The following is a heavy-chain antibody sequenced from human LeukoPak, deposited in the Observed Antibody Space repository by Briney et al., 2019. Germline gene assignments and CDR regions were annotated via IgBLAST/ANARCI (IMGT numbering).Heavy chain of an antibody. D-gene: IGHD1-26*01. J-gene: IGHJ4*02. V-gene: IGHV3-30-3*01. Sequence: GGSLRLSCAASGFTFSGYAMHWVRQAPGKGLEWGAVISYDGSDKYYAHSVKGRFTISRDNSKNTLYLQMNSLRAEDTAVYYCARDRRLPRSMGYYFDYWGQGTLVTVSS. CDR3: ARDRRLPRSMGYYFDY. CDR2: ISYDGSDK. CDR1: GFTFSGYA.